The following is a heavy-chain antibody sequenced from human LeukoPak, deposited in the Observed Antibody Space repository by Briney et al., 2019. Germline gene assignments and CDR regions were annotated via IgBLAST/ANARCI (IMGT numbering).Heavy chain of an antibody. CDR1: GFIYNKYA. Sequence: GGSLRLSCVASGFIYNKYAMFWVRQAPGKGLEWVSRISGSGDNINYVDSVKGRFTISRDNSKNTLYLQMSSLRAEDTAIYYCAKAIYSSAWYRGWDYWGQGTLVTVSS. D-gene: IGHD6-19*01. V-gene: IGHV3-23*01. J-gene: IGHJ4*02. CDR2: ISGSGDNI. CDR3: AKAIYSSAWYRGWDY.